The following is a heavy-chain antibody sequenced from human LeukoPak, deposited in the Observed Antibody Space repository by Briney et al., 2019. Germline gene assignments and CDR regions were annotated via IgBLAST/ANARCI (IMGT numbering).Heavy chain of an antibody. CDR2: IYYSGST. V-gene: IGHV4-39*01. CDR3: ARLYGSGSYFLTPLDY. D-gene: IGHD3-10*01. CDR1: GGSISSSSYY. J-gene: IGHJ4*02. Sequence: PSETLSLTCTVPGGSISSSSYYWGWIRQPPGKGLEWVGSIYYSGSTYYNPSLKSRVTLSVDTSKNQFSLKLSSVTAADTAVYYCARLYGSGSYFLTPLDYWGQGTLVTVSS.